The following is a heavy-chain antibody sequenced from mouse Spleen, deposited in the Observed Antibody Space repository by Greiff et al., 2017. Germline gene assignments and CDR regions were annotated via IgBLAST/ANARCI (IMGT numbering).Heavy chain of an antibody. CDR3: ARIGPFYYGNYGYFDV. CDR1: GFTFSDYY. D-gene: IGHD2-1*01. Sequence: EVMLVESEGGLVQPGSSMKLSCTASGFTFSDYYMAWVRQVPEKGLEWVANINYDGSSTYYLDSLKSRFIISRDNAKNILYLQMSSLKSEDTATYYCARIGPFYYGNYGYFDVWGTGTTVTVSS. J-gene: IGHJ1*03. V-gene: IGHV5-16*01. CDR2: INYDGSST.